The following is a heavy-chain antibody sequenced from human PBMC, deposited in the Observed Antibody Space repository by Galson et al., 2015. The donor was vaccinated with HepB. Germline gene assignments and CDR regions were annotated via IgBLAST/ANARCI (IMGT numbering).Heavy chain of an antibody. CDR1: GFSFSTYA. J-gene: IGHJ6*04. CDR3: TRWDCGSDRNRCYEGV. CDR2: ISQIGDYT. V-gene: IGHV3-64*01. D-gene: IGHD2-21*02. Sequence: SLRLSCAASGFSFSTYAMHRVRQAPGKGLEYVSSISQIGDYTYYGNSVRGRFTISRVNSENTLYLHMGSLTAEDTAVYYCTRWDCGSDRNRCYEGVWGKGTTVTVSS.